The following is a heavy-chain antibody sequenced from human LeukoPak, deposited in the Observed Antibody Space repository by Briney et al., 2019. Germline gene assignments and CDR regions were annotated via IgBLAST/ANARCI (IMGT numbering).Heavy chain of an antibody. J-gene: IGHJ6*02. CDR3: ARMGPGYYYYYYGMDV. Sequence: PGGSLRLSCAASGFTFDDYGMSWVRQAPGKGLEWVSGINWNGDTTSYVDSVKGRFTISRDNAKNSLYLQMNSLRAEDTALYYCARMGPGYYYYYYGMDVWGQGTTVTVSS. CDR1: GFTFDDYG. V-gene: IGHV3-20*04. CDR2: INWNGDTT.